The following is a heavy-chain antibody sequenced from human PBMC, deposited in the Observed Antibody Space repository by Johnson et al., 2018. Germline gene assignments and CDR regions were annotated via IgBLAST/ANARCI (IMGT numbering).Heavy chain of an antibody. CDR1: GLTFSSYG. D-gene: IGHD1-26*01. CDR3: ARDRSAGYYYGMDV. J-gene: IGHJ6*02. V-gene: IGHV3-33*01. CDR2: IWYDGGNK. Sequence: VQLLESGGGVVQPGRSLKLSCAGSGLTFSSYGMHWVRQAPGQGLEWVAVIWYDGGNKYYADSVKGRFAISRDNSKNTRYLQMNSLRAEDTALYYCARDRSAGYYYGMDVWGQGTTVTVSS.